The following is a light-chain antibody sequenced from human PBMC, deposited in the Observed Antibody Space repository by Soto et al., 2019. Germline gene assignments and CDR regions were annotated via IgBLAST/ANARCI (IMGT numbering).Light chain of an antibody. CDR1: SSDVGDYNF. V-gene: IGLV2-14*01. J-gene: IGLJ2*01. CDR2: EVN. Sequence: QSVLTQPASVSGSPGQSITISCTGTSSDVGDYNFVSWYQHHPGKAPKLMIYEVNYRPSGVSNRFSGSKSGNTASLSISGLQAEDEADYYCTSYTSSSSVVFGGGTKLTVL. CDR3: TSYTSSSSVV.